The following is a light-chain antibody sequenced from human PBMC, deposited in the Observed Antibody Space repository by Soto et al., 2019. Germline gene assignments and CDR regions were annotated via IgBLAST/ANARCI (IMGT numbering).Light chain of an antibody. CDR1: QSVRSN. CDR2: GAS. CDR3: QQYNNWPPYT. Sequence: EIVMTQSPATLSVSPGERATLSCRASQSVRSNLAWYQQKPGQAPRLLIYGASTRATGIPARFSGSGSGTDFTPTISSLQSEDFAIYYCQQYNNWPPYTFGQGTKVDIK. J-gene: IGKJ2*01. V-gene: IGKV3-15*01.